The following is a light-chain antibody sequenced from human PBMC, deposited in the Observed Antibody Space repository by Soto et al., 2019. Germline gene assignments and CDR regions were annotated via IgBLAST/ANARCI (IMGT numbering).Light chain of an antibody. CDR2: DAS. V-gene: IGKV1D-13*01. Sequence: AIQLTQPPSSLSASVGDRVTITCRASQGVSSSLAWYQQKPGTAPKLLIYDASDLETGVPSRFSGSGSGTDFTLTISSLQPEYFATYYCQQLNYDPPPFGQGPRL. CDR1: QGVSSS. CDR3: QQLNYDPPP. J-gene: IGKJ5*01.